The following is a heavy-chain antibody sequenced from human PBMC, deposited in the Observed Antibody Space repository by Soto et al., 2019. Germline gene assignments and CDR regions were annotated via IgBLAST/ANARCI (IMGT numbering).Heavy chain of an antibody. CDR1: GFTFSSYA. Sequence: EVQLLESGGGLVQPGGSLRLSCAASGFTFSSYAMSWVRQAPGKGLEWVSAISGSGGSTYYADSVRGRFTISRDNSKNTLYLQMNSLRAEDTAVYYCAKDRRGSYSSYYFDYWGQGTLVTVSS. D-gene: IGHD1-26*01. CDR2: ISGSGGST. J-gene: IGHJ4*02. V-gene: IGHV3-23*01. CDR3: AKDRRGSYSSYYFDY.